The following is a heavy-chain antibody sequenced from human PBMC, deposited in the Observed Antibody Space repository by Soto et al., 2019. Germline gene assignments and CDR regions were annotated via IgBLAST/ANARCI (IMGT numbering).Heavy chain of an antibody. J-gene: IGHJ6*02. D-gene: IGHD2-2*01. V-gene: IGHV1-46*01. Sequence: ASVKVSCKASGYTFPSYYIHWVRQAPGQGLEWMGIINPSGGSTSYAQKLQGRVTMTTDTSTSTAYMELRSLRSDDTAVYYCARDNPIIVVVPAAPSSIMDVWGQGTTVTV. CDR3: ARDNPIIVVVPAAPSSIMDV. CDR2: INPSGGST. CDR1: GYTFPSYY.